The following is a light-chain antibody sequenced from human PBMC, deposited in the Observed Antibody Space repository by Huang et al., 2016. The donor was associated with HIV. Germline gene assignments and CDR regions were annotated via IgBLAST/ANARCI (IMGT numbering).Light chain of an antibody. CDR1: QTVSSN. Sequence: EIVMTQSPATLSVSPGERATLSCRASQTVSSNLAWYQQNPGQAPRLLIYAASTRATDIPARFSGSVSGTEFTLTISSLQSEDFAVYYCQHYRVWPPVYTFGQGTKLEIK. V-gene: IGKV3-15*01. CDR3: QHYRVWPPVYT. J-gene: IGKJ2*01. CDR2: AAS.